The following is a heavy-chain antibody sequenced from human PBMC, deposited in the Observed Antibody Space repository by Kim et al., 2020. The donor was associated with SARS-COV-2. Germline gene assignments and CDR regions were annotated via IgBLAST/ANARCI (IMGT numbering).Heavy chain of an antibody. Sequence: GGSLRLSCAASGFTFSSYAMSWVRQAPGKGLEWVSAISGSGGNTYYAGSVKGRFTIARDNSKSTLYLQLNSLRAEDTAVYYWAKYPSRGRSYFDYWGQGTLVTVSS. CDR1: GFTFSSYA. CDR2: ISGSGGNT. CDR3: AKYPSRGRSYFDY. J-gene: IGHJ4*02. V-gene: IGHV3-23*01. D-gene: IGHD5-12*01.